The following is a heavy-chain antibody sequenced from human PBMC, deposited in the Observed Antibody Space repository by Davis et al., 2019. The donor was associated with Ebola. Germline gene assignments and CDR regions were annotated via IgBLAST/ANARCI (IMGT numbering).Heavy chain of an antibody. V-gene: IGHV3-53*01. CDR1: GFIFSSYV. J-gene: IGHJ4*02. D-gene: IGHD6-13*01. Sequence: GESLKISCAASGFIFSSYVMSWVRQAPGKGLEWVSVIHSGGSTYYADSVKGRFTISRDNSKNTLYLQMNSLRAEDTAVYYCARWVAAAGIKHFDYWGQGTLVTVSS. CDR2: IHSGGST. CDR3: ARWVAAAGIKHFDY.